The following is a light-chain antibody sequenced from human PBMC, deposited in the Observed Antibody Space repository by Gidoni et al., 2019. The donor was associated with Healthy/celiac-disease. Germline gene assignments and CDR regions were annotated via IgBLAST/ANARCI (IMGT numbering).Light chain of an antibody. J-gene: IGKJ1*01. CDR3: QQYGSSLWT. CDR1: QSVSSSY. Sequence: EIVLTQSPGTLSLSPGERATLSCRARQSVSSSYLAWYQQKPGQAPRLLIYGASSRATGIPDRFSGSGSGTDFTLTISRLEPEDFAVYYCQQYGSSLWTFGPGTKVEIK. V-gene: IGKV3-20*01. CDR2: GAS.